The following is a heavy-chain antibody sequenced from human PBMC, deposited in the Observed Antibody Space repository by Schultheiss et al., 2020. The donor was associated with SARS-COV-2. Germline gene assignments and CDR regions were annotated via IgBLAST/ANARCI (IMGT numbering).Heavy chain of an antibody. J-gene: IGHJ6*02. CDR3: ARREGIAALNYYGMDV. CDR2: IWYDGSNK. V-gene: IGHV3-33*01. Sequence: GGSLRLSCAASGFTFSSYGMHWVRQAPGKGLEWVAVIWYDGSNKYYADSVKGRFTISRDNSKNTLYLQMNSLRAEDTAVYYCARREGIAALNYYGMDVWGQGTTVTVSS. D-gene: IGHD6-13*01. CDR1: GFTFSSYG.